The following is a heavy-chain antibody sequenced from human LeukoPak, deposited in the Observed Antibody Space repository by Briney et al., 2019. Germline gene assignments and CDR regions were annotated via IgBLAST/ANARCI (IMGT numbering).Heavy chain of an antibody. CDR3: ARDRRLGYDILTGYYLLYYYYGMDV. J-gene: IGHJ6*04. V-gene: IGHV3-21*01. Sequence: PGGSLRLSCAASGFTFSSYSMNWVRQAPGKGLEWVSSISSSSSYIYYADSVKGRFTISRDNAKNSLYLQMNSLRAEDTAVYYCARDRRLGYDILTGYYLLYYYYGMDVWGKGTTVTVSS. CDR2: ISSSSSYI. D-gene: IGHD3-9*01. CDR1: GFTFSSYS.